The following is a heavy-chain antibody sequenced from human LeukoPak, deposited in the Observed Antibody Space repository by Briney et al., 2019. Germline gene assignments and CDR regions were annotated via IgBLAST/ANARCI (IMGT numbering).Heavy chain of an antibody. V-gene: IGHV3-9*01. CDR2: ITWNSDTI. CDR1: GFTFDDYA. Sequence: GGSLRLSCAASGFTFDDYAMHWVRQAPGKGLEWVSGITWNSDTIGYADSVKGRFTISRDNSKNTLYLQMNSLRAEDTAVYYCAKDPYVLRYFDYWGQGTLVTVSS. J-gene: IGHJ4*02. CDR3: AKDPYVLRYFDY. D-gene: IGHD3-9*01.